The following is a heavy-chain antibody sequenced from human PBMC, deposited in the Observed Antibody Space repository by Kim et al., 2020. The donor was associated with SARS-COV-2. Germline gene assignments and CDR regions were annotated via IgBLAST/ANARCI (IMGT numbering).Heavy chain of an antibody. J-gene: IGHJ4*02. CDR2: PGDPDT. CDR3: ARIGDY. D-gene: IGHD2-15*01. Sequence: PGDPDTRYGPSFQGQVTISADKSISTAYLQWSSLKASDTAMYYCARIGDYWGQGTLVTVSS. V-gene: IGHV5-51*01.